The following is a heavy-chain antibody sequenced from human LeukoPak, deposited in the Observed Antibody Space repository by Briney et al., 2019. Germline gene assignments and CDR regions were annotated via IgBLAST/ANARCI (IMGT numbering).Heavy chain of an antibody. V-gene: IGHV3-7*01. Sequence: GGSLRLSCAASGFTFSSYWMSWVRQAPGKGLEWVANINQDGSEKYYVDSVKGRFTISRDNAKNSLYLQMNSLRAEDTAVYYCARRGTIRSGWYRGGTFDYWGQGTLVTVSS. J-gene: IGHJ4*02. CDR2: INQDGSEK. CDR3: ARRGTIRSGWYRGGTFDY. CDR1: GFTFSSYW. D-gene: IGHD6-19*01.